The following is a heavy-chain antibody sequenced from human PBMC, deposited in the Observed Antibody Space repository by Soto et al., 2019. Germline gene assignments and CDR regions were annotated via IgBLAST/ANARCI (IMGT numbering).Heavy chain of an antibody. Sequence: PGGSLRLSCAASGFTFSSYSMNWVRQAPGKGLEWVSYISSSSSTIYYADSVKGRFTISRDNAKNSLYLQMNSLRAEDTAVYYCARDLGYYDSSGRRSAFDFWGQGTMVTVSS. J-gene: IGHJ3*01. CDR3: ARDLGYYDSSGRRSAFDF. D-gene: IGHD3-22*01. CDR2: ISSSSSTI. V-gene: IGHV3-48*01. CDR1: GFTFSSYS.